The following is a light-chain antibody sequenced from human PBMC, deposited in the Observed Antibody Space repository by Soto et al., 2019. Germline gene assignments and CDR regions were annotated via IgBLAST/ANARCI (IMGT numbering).Light chain of an antibody. CDR1: SSNIGAGYD. CDR2: GNS. J-gene: IGLJ3*02. V-gene: IGLV1-40*01. Sequence: QSVLTQPPSESGAPGQRVTISCTGSSSNIGAGYDVHWYQQLPGTAPKLLIYGNSIRPSGVPDRFSGSKSDTSASLAITGLQAEDEADYYCQSYDSSLSGWVFGGGTKVTVL. CDR3: QSYDSSLSGWV.